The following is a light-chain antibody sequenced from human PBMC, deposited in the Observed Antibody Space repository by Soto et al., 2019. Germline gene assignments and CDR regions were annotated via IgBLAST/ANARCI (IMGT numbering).Light chain of an antibody. CDR3: SSHTSGSTRV. CDR2: EVT. Sequence: QSVLTQPASVSGSPGQSIAISCTGTFSDVGGYDYVSWYQQHPDKAPKLMIYEVTKRPSGVSNRFSGSKSGNTASLTISGLQPEDEADYYCSSHTSGSTRVFGSGTKVPS. J-gene: IGLJ1*01. V-gene: IGLV2-14*01. CDR1: FSDVGGYDY.